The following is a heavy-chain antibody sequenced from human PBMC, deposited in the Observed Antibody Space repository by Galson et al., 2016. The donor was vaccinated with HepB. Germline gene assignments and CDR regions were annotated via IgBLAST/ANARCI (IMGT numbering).Heavy chain of an antibody. J-gene: IGHJ5*02. CDR1: GFAFSDYY. V-gene: IGHV3-11*01. Sequence: SLRLSCAASGFAFSDYYMSWIRQTPGKGPEWIAYIAGRSTPIYLSDSVKGRFTVSRDNTKDSLFLHMADLRAEDTAIYFCARDREPETTMPTFDLWGQGVMVTDSS. CDR3: ARDREPETTMPTFDL. CDR2: IAGRSTPI. D-gene: IGHD4-17*01.